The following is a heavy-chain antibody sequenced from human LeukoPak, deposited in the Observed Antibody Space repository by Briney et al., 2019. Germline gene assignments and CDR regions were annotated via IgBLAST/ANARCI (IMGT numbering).Heavy chain of an antibody. CDR3: AKGGAVVPPGNYLDS. D-gene: IGHD2-2*01. J-gene: IGHJ4*02. Sequence: GGSLRLSCTASGFTFSSYDVNWVRQAPGKGLEWVSAISGRGDRSYYTDSVKGRFTISRDNSKNTLFLQMNSLRVEDTALYYCAKGGAVVPPGNYLDSWGQGTLVTVSS. V-gene: IGHV3-23*01. CDR2: ISGRGDRS. CDR1: GFTFSSYD.